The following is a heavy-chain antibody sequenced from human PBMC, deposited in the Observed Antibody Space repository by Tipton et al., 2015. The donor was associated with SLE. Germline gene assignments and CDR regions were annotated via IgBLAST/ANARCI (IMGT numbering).Heavy chain of an antibody. CDR3: AISSPSYTNSWLLFDY. J-gene: IGHJ4*02. CDR2: INTNTGNS. Sequence: QLVQSGAEVKKPGASVKVSCKASGYTFTSYGISWVRQAPGQGLEWMGWINTNTGNSTYVQGFTGRFVFSLDTSVSTAYLQINSLKADDTAVYYCAISSPSYTNSWLLFDYWGQGTLVTVSS. V-gene: IGHV7-4-1*02. D-gene: IGHD6-13*01. CDR1: GYTFTSYG.